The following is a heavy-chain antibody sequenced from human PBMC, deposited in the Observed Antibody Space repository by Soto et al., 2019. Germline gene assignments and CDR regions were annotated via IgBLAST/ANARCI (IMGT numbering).Heavy chain of an antibody. CDR3: ARMYSRSTGGHYYYYYYMDV. Sequence: ASVKVSCKASGYTFTSYDINWVRQATGQGLEWMGWMNPNSGNTGYAQKFQGRVTMTRNTSISTAYMELSSLRSEDTAVYYCARMYSRSTGGHYYYYYYMDVWGKGTTVTVAS. CDR1: GYTFTSYD. V-gene: IGHV1-8*01. J-gene: IGHJ6*03. CDR2: MNPNSGNT. D-gene: IGHD6-6*01.